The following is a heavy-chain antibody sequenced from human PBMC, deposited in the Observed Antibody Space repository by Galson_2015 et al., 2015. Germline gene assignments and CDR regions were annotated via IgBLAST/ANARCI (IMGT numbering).Heavy chain of an antibody. D-gene: IGHD6-6*01. CDR1: GGSISSSSYY. Sequence: ETLSLTCTVSGGSISSSSYYWGWIRQPPGKGLEWIGSIYYSGSTYYNPSLKSRATISVDTSKNQFSLKLSSVTAADTAVYYCARGSPYSSSSPFDYWGQGTLVTVSS. J-gene: IGHJ4*02. CDR3: ARGSPYSSSSPFDY. CDR2: IYYSGST. V-gene: IGHV4-39*07.